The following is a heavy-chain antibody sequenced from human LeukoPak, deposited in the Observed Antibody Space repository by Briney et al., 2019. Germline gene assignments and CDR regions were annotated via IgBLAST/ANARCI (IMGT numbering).Heavy chain of an antibody. CDR3: AKGRIAAAGTFVDY. CDR1: GFTFSSYE. CDR2: ISSSGSTI. D-gene: IGHD6-13*01. J-gene: IGHJ4*02. Sequence: GGSLRLSCAASGFTFSSYEMNWVRQAPGKGLEWVSYISSSGSTIYYADSVKGRFTISRDNSKNTLYLQMNSLRAEDTAVYYCAKGRIAAAGTFVDYWGQGTLVTVSS. V-gene: IGHV3-48*03.